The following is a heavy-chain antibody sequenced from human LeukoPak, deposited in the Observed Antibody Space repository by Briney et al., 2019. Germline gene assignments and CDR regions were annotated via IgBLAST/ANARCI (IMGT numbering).Heavy chain of an antibody. D-gene: IGHD5-18*01. CDR2: TNHSGST. CDR3: ARLWYDGDSYYFDY. CDR1: GGSFSGYY. Sequence: SETLSLTCAVYGGSFSGYYWSWIRQPPGKGLEWIGETNHSGSTNYNPSLKSRVTISVDTSKNQFSLKLSSVTAADTAVYYCARLWYDGDSYYFDYWGQGTLVTVSS. J-gene: IGHJ4*02. V-gene: IGHV4-34*01.